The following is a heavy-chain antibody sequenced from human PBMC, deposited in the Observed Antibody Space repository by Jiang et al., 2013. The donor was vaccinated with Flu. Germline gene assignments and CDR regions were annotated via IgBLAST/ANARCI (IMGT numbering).Heavy chain of an antibody. CDR3: AKDRTSYYYDSSGYLDY. V-gene: IGHV3-30*18. D-gene: IGHD3-22*01. J-gene: IGHJ4*02. Sequence: QLVESGGGVVQPGRSLRLSCAASGFTFSSYGMHWVRQAPGKGLEWVAVISYDGSNKYYADSVKGRFTISRDNSKNTLYLQMNSLRAEDTAVYYCAKDRTSYYYDSSGYLDYWGQGTLVTVSS. CDR1: GFTFSSYG. CDR2: ISYDGSNK.